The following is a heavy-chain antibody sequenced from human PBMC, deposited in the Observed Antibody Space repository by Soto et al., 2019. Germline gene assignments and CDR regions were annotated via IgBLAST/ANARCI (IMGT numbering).Heavy chain of an antibody. CDR2: MYYNGKS. J-gene: IGHJ4*02. Sequence: PSETLSLTCTVSGGSMRSSGYAWGWVRQSPGNGLEWIGSMYYNGKSGYNPSLKSRVTVDVDTSRNQFSLMLNSVAAADTGVYYCARHRATGYSTDWLRLHYFDYWGQGALVTVSS. CDR3: ARHRATGYSTDWLRLHYFDY. V-gene: IGHV4-39*01. D-gene: IGHD6-19*01. CDR1: GGSMRSSGYA.